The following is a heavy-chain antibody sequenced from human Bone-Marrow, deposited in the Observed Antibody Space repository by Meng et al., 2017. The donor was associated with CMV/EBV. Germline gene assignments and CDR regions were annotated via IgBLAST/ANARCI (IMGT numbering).Heavy chain of an antibody. CDR1: GFTFSDYY. CDR3: ARDTGVYGDPPTFDY. J-gene: IGHJ4*02. V-gene: IGHV3-11*04. CDR2: ISSSGSTI. D-gene: IGHD4-17*01. Sequence: GESLKISCAASGFTFSDYYMSWIRQAPGKGLEWVSYISSSGSTIYYADSVKGRFTISRDNAKNSLYLQMNSLRAEDTAVYYCARDTGVYGDPPTFDYWGQGTLVTVSS.